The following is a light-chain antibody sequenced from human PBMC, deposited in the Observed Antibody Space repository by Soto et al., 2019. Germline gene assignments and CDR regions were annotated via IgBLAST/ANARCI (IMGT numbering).Light chain of an antibody. J-gene: IGKJ4*01. CDR1: LPISNY. CDR2: AAS. Sequence: DIQITQSPSSLSASVGDRVTITCWASLPISNYLALYQQKPGKIPNLLIYAASTLQAGVPSRFSCSGSGTDFTLTISSXQPEDVAAYYCQKYNSAPLNFGGGTKVDIK. V-gene: IGKV1-27*01. CDR3: QKYNSAPLN.